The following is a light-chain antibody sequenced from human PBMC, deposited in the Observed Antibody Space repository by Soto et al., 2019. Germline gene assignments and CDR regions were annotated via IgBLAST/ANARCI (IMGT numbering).Light chain of an antibody. CDR2: DAS. J-gene: IGKJ1*01. CDR1: QSVSGY. V-gene: IGKV3-11*01. Sequence: EIVLTQAPATLSLSPGGKDPLSFRASQSVSGYLGWYQQKPGQAPRLLIYDASNRATGVPARFSGSGSGTDFTLTISSLEPEDFAVYYCQQRSKWPRTFGQGTKV. CDR3: QQRSKWPRT.